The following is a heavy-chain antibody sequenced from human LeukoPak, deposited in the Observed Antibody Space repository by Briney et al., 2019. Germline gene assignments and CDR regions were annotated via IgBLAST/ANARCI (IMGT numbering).Heavy chain of an antibody. CDR2: INQDGRHR. CDR3: ARGGRGWFDP. CDR1: PFAFSTYW. V-gene: IGHV3-7*01. Sequence: GGSLRLSCVASPFAFSTYWMTWVRQAPGKGLEWVANINQDGRHRYFVNSVEGRFSISRDNAKNSLYLQIDSLRADDTAVYYCARGGRGWFDPGGQGTLVTVSS. D-gene: IGHD1-26*01. J-gene: IGHJ5*02.